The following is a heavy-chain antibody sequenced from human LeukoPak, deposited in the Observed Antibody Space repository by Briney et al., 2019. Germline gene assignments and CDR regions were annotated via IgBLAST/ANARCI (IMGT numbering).Heavy chain of an antibody. D-gene: IGHD5-24*01. V-gene: IGHV4-59*01. CDR3: ARGEMATIEDAFDI. CDR2: IFFSGST. Sequence: PSETLSLTCTVSGASISSDYWSWIRQPPGKGLEWLGYIFFSGSTNYNPSLKSRVTMSVDTSKNQFSLRLSSVTAADTAVYYCARGEMATIEDAFDIWGQGTMVTVSS. CDR1: GASISSDY. J-gene: IGHJ3*02.